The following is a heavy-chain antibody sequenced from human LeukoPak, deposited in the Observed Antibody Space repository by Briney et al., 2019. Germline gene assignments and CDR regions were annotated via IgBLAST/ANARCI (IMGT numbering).Heavy chain of an antibody. J-gene: IGHJ4*02. D-gene: IGHD5-24*01. V-gene: IGHV4-39*07. CDR2: IYYSGST. Sequence: SETLSLTCTVSGGSISSSSYYWGWIRQPPGKGLEWIGSIYYSGSTYYNPSLKSRVTISVDTSKNQFSLKLSSVTAADTAVYYCARVGGYNGDQYFDYWGQGTLVTVSS. CDR3: ARVGGYNGDQYFDY. CDR1: GGSISSSSYY.